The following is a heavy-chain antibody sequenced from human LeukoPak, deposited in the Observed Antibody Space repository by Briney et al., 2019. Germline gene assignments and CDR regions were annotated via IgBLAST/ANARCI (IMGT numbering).Heavy chain of an antibody. J-gene: IGHJ4*02. Sequence: PGGSLRLSCEASGLTFDDYGMSWVRQAPGKGLEWVSAISWDGSSTGHADSVKGRFSISRDNAKNSLDLQMNSLRVEDTALYFCARFPSDWYDSRGYWPYYFDYWGRGTLVTVSS. CDR1: GLTFDDYG. V-gene: IGHV3-20*04. CDR2: ISWDGSST. CDR3: ARFPSDWYDSRGYWPYYFDY. D-gene: IGHD3-22*01.